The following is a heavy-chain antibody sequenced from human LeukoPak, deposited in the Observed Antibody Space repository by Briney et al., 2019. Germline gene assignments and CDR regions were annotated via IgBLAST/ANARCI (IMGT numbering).Heavy chain of an antibody. J-gene: IGHJ4*02. CDR2: INPSGGAT. CDR3: ARATLSDYYFNY. V-gene: IGHV1-46*01. Sequence: ASVKVSCKASGYTFTRYYIHWVRQAPGQGLEWMGIINPSGGATSYAQKFQGRVTLTRDTSTNTVYMELSSLRYEDTAVYFCARATLSDYYFNYWGQGTLVTVFS. CDR1: GYTFTRYY.